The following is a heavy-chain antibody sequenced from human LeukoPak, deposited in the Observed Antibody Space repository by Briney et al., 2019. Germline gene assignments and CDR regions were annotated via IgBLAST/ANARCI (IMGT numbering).Heavy chain of an antibody. CDR2: INPNSGGT. CDR1: GYTFTGYY. Sequence: GASVKVSCKASGYTFTGYYMHWVRQAPGQGLEWMGWINPNSGGTNYAQKFQGRVTMTRDTSISTTYMELSRLRSDDTAVYYCAREYYGSGSYRYWFDPWGQGTLVTVSS. J-gene: IGHJ5*02. D-gene: IGHD3-10*01. CDR3: AREYYGSGSYRYWFDP. V-gene: IGHV1-2*02.